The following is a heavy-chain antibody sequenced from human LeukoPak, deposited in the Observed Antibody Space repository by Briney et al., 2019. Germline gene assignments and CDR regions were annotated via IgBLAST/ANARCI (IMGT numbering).Heavy chain of an antibody. Sequence: PSETLSLTCAVSGASFSGYYWRWIRHPPGRGLEGIGEIKHRGSTNYNGSLKSRVTISVVTSKNQSYLKLRSVTAADTAVYYCVRGTEIMAFLYWGEGTLVTVS. D-gene: IGHD2-8*01. CDR1: GASFSGYY. V-gene: IGHV4-34*01. J-gene: IGHJ4*02. CDR3: VRGTEIMAFLY. CDR2: IKHRGST.